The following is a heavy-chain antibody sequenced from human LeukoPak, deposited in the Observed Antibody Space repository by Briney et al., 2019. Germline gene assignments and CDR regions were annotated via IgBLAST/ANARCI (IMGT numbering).Heavy chain of an antibody. V-gene: IGHV4-59*01. CDR3: ASLPTAHRGPYYYYYMDV. J-gene: IGHJ6*03. D-gene: IGHD2-21*02. Sequence: PSETLSLTCTVSGGSISSYYWSWIRQPPGKGLEWIGYIYYSGSTNYNPSLKSRVTISVDTSKNQFSLKLSSVTAADTAVYYCASLPTAHRGPYYYYYMDVWGKGTTVTVSS. CDR2: IYYSGST. CDR1: GGSISSYY.